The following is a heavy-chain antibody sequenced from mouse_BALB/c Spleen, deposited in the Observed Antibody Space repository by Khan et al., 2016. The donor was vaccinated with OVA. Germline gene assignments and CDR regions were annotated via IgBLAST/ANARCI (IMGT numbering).Heavy chain of an antibody. D-gene: IGHD2-14*01. CDR2: INTETGAP. Sequence: QIQLVQSGPELKKPGETVKISCKASGYTFTDYSMHWVKQAPGKGLKWMGWINTETGAPTYADDFKGRFAFSLETSASTAYLQINNLKDEDTATYFCARDRYDYLDYWGQGTTLTVSS. V-gene: IGHV9-2-1*01. CDR1: GYTFTDYS. J-gene: IGHJ2*01. CDR3: ARDRYDYLDY.